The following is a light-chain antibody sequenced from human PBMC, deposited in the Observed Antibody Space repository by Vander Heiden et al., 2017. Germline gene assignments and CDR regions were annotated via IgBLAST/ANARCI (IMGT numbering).Light chain of an antibody. CDR1: SNNVGNQG. Sequence: QAGLTQPPSVSKALRQTATLTCSGNSNNVGNQGAAWLQQHQGHPPKLLFYRNNNRHSGISERFSASRSGNTASLTITGLQPEDEADYYCSAWDTSLSAQVFGAGTKLTVL. V-gene: IGLV10-54*04. CDR3: SAWDTSLSAQV. CDR2: RNN. J-gene: IGLJ2*01.